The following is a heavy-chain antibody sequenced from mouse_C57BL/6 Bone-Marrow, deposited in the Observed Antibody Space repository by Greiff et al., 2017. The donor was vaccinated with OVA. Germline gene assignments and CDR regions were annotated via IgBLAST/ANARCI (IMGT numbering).Heavy chain of an antibody. J-gene: IGHJ2*01. V-gene: IGHV5-4*01. CDR2: ISDGGSYT. Sequence: EVQGVESGGGLVKPGGSLKLSCAASGFTFSSYAMSWVRQTPEKRLAWVATISDGGSYTYYPDNVKGRFTISRDNAKNNLYLQMSHLKSEDTAMYYCARELRRGDYFDYWGQGTTLTVSS. CDR3: ARELRRGDYFDY. D-gene: IGHD2-4*01. CDR1: GFTFSSYA.